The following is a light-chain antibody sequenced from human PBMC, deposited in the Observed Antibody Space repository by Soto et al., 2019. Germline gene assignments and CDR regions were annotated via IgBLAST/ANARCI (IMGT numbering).Light chain of an antibody. CDR1: QGISSY. CDR3: QQLNSYPNT. CDR2: AAS. J-gene: IGKJ2*01. Sequence: DIQLTQSPSFLSASVGDRVTITCRASQGISSYLAWYQQKPGKAPKLLIYAASTSQSGVPSRFSGSGSGTEFTLTISSLQPEDFATYYCQQLNSYPNTFGQGTKLEIK. V-gene: IGKV1-9*01.